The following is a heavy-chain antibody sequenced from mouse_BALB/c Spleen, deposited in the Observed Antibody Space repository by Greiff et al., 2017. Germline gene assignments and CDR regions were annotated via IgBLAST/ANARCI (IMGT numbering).Heavy chain of an antibody. D-gene: IGHD5-1*01. CDR3: ARSPYDYYAMDY. J-gene: IGHJ4*01. CDR1: GYSITSDYA. CDR2: ISYSGST. Sequence: EVKLQESGPGLVKPSQSLSLTCTVTGYSITSDYAWNWIRQFPGNKLEWMGYISYSGSTSYNPSLKSRISITRDTSKNQFFLQLNSVTTEDTATYYCARSPYDYYAMDYWGQGTSVTVSS. V-gene: IGHV3-2*02.